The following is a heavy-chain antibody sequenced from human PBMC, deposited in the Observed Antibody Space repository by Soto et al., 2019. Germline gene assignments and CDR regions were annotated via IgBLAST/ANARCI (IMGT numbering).Heavy chain of an antibody. CDR3: ATHDGPAAAGLVLDF. D-gene: IGHD6-13*01. Sequence: EVQLVESGGGLVQPGGSLRLSCEASGFTFSSRWMTWVRQGPGKGLEWVANIKQDENGKDYVDSVKGRFTISRDNAKNSLYLQMNSLRPEATAVYYCATHDGPAAAGLVLDFWGQGTLVTVSS. CDR1: GFTFSSRW. CDR2: IKQDENGK. V-gene: IGHV3-7*02. J-gene: IGHJ4*02.